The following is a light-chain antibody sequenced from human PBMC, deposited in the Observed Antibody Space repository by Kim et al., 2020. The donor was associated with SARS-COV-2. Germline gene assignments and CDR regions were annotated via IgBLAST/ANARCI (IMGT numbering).Light chain of an antibody. V-gene: IGKV3-15*01. CDR1: QSVSIN. CDR2: GAS. J-gene: IGKJ1*01. Sequence: EIVMTQSPATLSVSPGERATLSCRASQSVSINLAWYQQKPGQAPGLLIYGASTRATGIPARFSGSGSGTEFALTISSLQSEDFAVYYCQQYNNWPWTSGQGTKVDIK. CDR3: QQYNNWPWT.